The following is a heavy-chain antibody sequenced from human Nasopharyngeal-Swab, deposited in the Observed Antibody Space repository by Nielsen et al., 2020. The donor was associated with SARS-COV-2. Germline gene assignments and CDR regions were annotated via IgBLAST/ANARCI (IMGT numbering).Heavy chain of an antibody. Sequence: GESLKISCAASGFPFNNYGMSWVRQAPGKGLGWVSSISGSGVSTYYADSAKGRFTMSRDNSKSTLYLQMNTLRAEDTAVYYCAKGYSSGWQLYYYYGMDVWGQGTTVTVSS. J-gene: IGHJ6*02. V-gene: IGHV3-23*01. D-gene: IGHD6-19*01. CDR3: AKGYSSGWQLYYYYGMDV. CDR2: ISGSGVST. CDR1: GFPFNNYG.